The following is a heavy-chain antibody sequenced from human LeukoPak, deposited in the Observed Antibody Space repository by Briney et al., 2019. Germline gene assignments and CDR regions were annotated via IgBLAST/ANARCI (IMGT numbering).Heavy chain of an antibody. Sequence: GGSLRLSCAASGFNFHDSAMSWVRQAPGKGLEWVSCINWNGGSISYADSAKGRFTISRDNSKNTLYLQTNSLRAEDTAVYYCARGQFRLHSYDGSTFDYWGQGTLVSVSS. CDR1: GFNFHDSA. D-gene: IGHD3-22*01. J-gene: IGHJ4*02. V-gene: IGHV3-20*04. CDR3: ARGQFRLHSYDGSTFDY. CDR2: INWNGGSI.